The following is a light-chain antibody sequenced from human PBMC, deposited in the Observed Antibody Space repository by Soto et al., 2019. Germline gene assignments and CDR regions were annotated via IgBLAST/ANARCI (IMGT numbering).Light chain of an antibody. V-gene: IGLV2-14*01. Sequence: QSVLTQPASVSGSPGQSITISCTGTSSDVGGYNYVSWYQQHPGKAPKLMIYEVSKRPSGVSNRFSGSKSGNTASLTISGLQAEDEADYYGSSYTSSTPFYVFGTGTKLTVL. CDR3: SSYTSSTPFYV. J-gene: IGLJ1*01. CDR2: EVS. CDR1: SSDVGGYNY.